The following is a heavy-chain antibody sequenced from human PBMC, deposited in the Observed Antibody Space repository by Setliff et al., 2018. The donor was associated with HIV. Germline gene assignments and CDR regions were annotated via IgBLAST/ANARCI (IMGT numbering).Heavy chain of an antibody. CDR3: ARDRERELESLDY. Sequence: GGSLRLSCVASGFTFSSYWMHWVRQAPGKGLEWVSSITSSSGYKYYADSVKGRFTISRDNAKNSLYLQMNSLRAEDTAVYYCARDRERELESLDYWGQGTLVTVSS. V-gene: IGHV3-21*01. CDR1: GFTFSSYW. D-gene: IGHD1-7*01. CDR2: ITSSSGYK. J-gene: IGHJ4*02.